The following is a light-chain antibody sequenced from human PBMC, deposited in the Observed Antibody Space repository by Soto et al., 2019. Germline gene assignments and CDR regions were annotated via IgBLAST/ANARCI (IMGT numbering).Light chain of an antibody. CDR3: QVWDGSSDHWV. J-gene: IGLJ3*02. CDR1: NIGSKG. CDR2: DDI. Sequence: SYELTQAPSVSVAPGQTVEITCGGNNIGSKGVHWYQQKPGQAPVLVVYDDIDRPSGIPERFSGSNSGNTATLTINTVVAGDEADYYCQVWDGSSDHWVFGGGTKLTVL. V-gene: IGLV3-21*02.